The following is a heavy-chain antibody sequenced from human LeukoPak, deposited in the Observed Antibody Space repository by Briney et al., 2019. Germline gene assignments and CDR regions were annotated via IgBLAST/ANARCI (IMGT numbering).Heavy chain of an antibody. D-gene: IGHD5-18*01. CDR1: GFTVSSNS. J-gene: IGHJ4*02. CDR3: ARDLYSHNLDAEY. V-gene: IGHV4-39*07. CDR2: IYYSGTT. Sequence: GSLRLSCTVSGFTVSSNSMSWVRQPPGKGLEWIGSIYYSGTTYYNPSLRSRVTISIDTSKNQFSLNLSSVTAADTAVYYCARDLYSHNLDAEYWGQGTLVTVSS.